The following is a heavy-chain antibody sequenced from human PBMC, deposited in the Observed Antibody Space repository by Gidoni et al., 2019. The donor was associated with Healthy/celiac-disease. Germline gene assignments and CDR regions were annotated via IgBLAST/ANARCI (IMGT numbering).Heavy chain of an antibody. CDR1: GFPFSSYG. D-gene: IGHD3-10*01. J-gene: IGHJ6*02. CDR2: IWYDGSNK. CDR3: ARDRNSVDV. Sequence: QVQLVESGGGVVQPGRSLRLSCAASGFPFSSYGMHWVRQAPGKGLEWVAVIWYDGSNKYYADSVKGRFTISRDNSKNTLYLQMNSLRAEDTAVYYCARDRNSVDVWGQGTTVTVSS. V-gene: IGHV3-33*01.